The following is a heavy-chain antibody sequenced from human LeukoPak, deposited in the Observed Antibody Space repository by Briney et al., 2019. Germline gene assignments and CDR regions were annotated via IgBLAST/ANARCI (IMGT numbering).Heavy chain of an antibody. D-gene: IGHD5-24*01. CDR1: GGSISSYY. V-gene: IGHV4-59*01. Sequence: PSETLSLTCTVSGGSISSYYWSWIRQPPGKGLEWIGYIYYSGSTNYNPSLKSRVTISVDTSKNQFSLELSSVTAADTAVYYCARQGEMDNWLDPWGQGTLVTVSS. CDR3: ARQGEMDNWLDP. J-gene: IGHJ5*02. CDR2: IYYSGST.